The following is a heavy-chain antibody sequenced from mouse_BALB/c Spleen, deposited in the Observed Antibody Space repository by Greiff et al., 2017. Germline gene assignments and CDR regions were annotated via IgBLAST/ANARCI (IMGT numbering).Heavy chain of an antibody. CDR1: GYDFTNYL. CDR3: ARFHYYGYDYAMDY. CDR2: INPGSGGT. D-gene: IGHD1-2*01. Sequence: QVQLQQSGAELVRPGTSVKVSCKASGYDFTNYLIEWVKQRPGQGLEWIGVINPGSGGTNYNEKFKGKATLTADKSSSTAYMQLSSLTSDDSAVYFCARFHYYGYDYAMDYWGQGTSVTVSS. J-gene: IGHJ4*01. V-gene: IGHV1-54*01.